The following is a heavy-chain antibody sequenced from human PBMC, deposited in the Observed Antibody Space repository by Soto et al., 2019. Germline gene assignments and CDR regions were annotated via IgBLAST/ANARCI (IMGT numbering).Heavy chain of an antibody. D-gene: IGHD6-19*01. CDR3: ATAVAGSIFGY. CDR2: ISAYNGNT. CDR1: GYTFTSYG. V-gene: IGHV1-18*01. Sequence: ASVKVSCKASGYTFTSYGMSWGRQAPGQGGEWMGWISAYNGNTNYAQKLQGRVTMTTDTSTSTADMELRSLRSDDTAVYYCATAVAGSIFGYWGDGTRGTVSS. J-gene: IGHJ4*01.